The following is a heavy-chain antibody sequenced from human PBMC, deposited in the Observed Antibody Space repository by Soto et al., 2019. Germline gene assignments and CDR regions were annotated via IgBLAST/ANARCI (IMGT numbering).Heavy chain of an antibody. CDR3: ARDPNYYDSSGYHWFDP. J-gene: IGHJ5*02. CDR2: TYYRSKWYN. CDR1: GDSVSSNSAA. D-gene: IGHD3-22*01. Sequence: PSQTLSLTCAISGDSVSSNSAAWNWIRQSLSRGLEWLGRTYYRSKWYNDYAVSVKSRITINPDTSKNQFSLQLNSVTPEDTAVYYRARDPNYYDSSGYHWFDPWGQGTLVTVSS. V-gene: IGHV6-1*01.